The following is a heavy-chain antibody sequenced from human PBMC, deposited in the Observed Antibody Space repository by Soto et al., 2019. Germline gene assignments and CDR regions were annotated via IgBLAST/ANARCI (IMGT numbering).Heavy chain of an antibody. CDR1: GFTFSSSG. V-gene: IGHV3-23*01. CDR3: AKRLGGSSGALDL. Sequence: GGSLRLSCAASGFTFSSSGMYWVRQPPGKGLEWVSAISDSGERTYYADSVKGRFTITRDNSKKTLYLQMNSLGVEDTAVYYCAKRLGGSSGALDLWGQGTEVTVSS. D-gene: IGHD3-22*01. CDR2: ISDSGERT. J-gene: IGHJ4*03.